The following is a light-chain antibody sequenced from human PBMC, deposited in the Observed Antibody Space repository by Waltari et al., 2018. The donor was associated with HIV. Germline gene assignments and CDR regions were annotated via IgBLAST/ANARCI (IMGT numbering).Light chain of an antibody. V-gene: IGKV1-5*03. CDR1: QSISSW. CDR3: QQYNSYSPYT. J-gene: IGKJ2*01. CDR2: KAS. Sequence: DIQMTQSPSTLSASVGDRVTITCRASQSISSWLAWYQQKPGKAPKLLIYKASSLESGVPSRFSGSGSGTEFTLTISSLQPDDFATCYCQQYNSYSPYTFGQGTKLEIK.